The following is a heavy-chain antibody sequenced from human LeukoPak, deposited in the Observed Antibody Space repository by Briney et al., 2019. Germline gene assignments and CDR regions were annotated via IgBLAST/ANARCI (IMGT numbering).Heavy chain of an antibody. CDR3: AKEVSPSSRYSSGWAFDY. CDR2: ISYDGSNK. V-gene: IGHV3-30*18. Sequence: PGRSLRLSCAASGFTFSSYGMHWVRQAPGKGLEWVAVISYDGSNKYYADSVKGRFTISRDNSKNTLYLQMNSLRAEDTAVYYCAKEVSPSSRYSSGWAFDYWGQGTLVTVSS. J-gene: IGHJ4*02. D-gene: IGHD6-19*01. CDR1: GFTFSSYG.